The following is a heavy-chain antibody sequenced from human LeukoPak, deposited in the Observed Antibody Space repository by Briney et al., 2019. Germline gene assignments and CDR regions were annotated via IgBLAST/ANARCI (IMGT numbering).Heavy chain of an antibody. CDR1: GFTFSSYA. Sequence: PGGSLRLSCAASGFTFSSYAMSWVRQAPGKGLEWVSAISGSGGSTYYADSVKGRFTISRDNSKNTLYLQMNSLRAEDTAVYYCAKDQESRYWIAAAGSTIDYWGQGTLVTVSS. CDR3: AKDQESRYWIAAAGSTIDY. J-gene: IGHJ4*02. D-gene: IGHD6-13*01. CDR2: ISGSGGST. V-gene: IGHV3-23*01.